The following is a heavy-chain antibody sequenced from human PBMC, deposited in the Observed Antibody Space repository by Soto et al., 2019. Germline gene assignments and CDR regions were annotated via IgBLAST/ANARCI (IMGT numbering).Heavy chain of an antibody. J-gene: IGHJ5*02. D-gene: IGHD3-22*01. CDR2: IHYSGTT. Sequence: SETLSLTCTVSGGSISRGGYYWSWIRQHPGKGLEWIGYIHYSGTTYYNPSLKSRVTISADTPKNQFSLKLSSVTAADTAVYYCAREYDGSGYGFDPWGQGTLVTVSS. CDR3: AREYDGSGYGFDP. V-gene: IGHV4-31*03. CDR1: GGSISRGGYY.